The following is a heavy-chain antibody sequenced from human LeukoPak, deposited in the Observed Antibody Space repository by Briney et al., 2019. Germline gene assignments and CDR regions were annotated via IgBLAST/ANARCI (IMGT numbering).Heavy chain of an antibody. CDR1: GFTFSSYS. V-gene: IGHV3-30*18. D-gene: IGHD5-18*01. J-gene: IGHJ2*01. CDR2: ISYDGSNK. Sequence: GGSLRLSCAASGFTFSSYSMNWVRQAPGKGLEWVAVISYDGSNKYYADSVKGRFTISRDNSKNTLYLEMNSLRTEDTAVYYCAKGGLQTRNWYFALWGRGTLVTVSS. CDR3: AKGGLQTRNWYFAL.